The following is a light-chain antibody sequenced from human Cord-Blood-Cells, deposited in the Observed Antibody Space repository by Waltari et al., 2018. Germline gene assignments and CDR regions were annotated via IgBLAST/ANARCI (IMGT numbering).Light chain of an antibody. CDR3: QQYDNLPPFT. Sequence: DIQMPQSPSSLSASVGDRFTITCQASQDISNYLNWYQQKPGKAPKLLIYDASNLETGVPSRFSGSGSGTDFTFTISSLQPEDIATYYCQQYDNLPPFTFGPGTKVDIK. CDR2: DAS. V-gene: IGKV1-33*01. CDR1: QDISNY. J-gene: IGKJ3*01.